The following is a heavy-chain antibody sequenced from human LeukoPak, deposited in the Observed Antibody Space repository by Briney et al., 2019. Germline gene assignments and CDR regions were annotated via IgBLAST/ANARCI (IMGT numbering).Heavy chain of an antibody. CDR1: GYTFTGFY. D-gene: IGHD1-26*01. Sequence: GASVKVSCKASGYTFTGFYIHWVRQAPGQGLQWMGWINPNSGGTNYAQEFEGRVTMTRDTSISTAYMELSRLRSDDTAVYYCARSIVGATSVLSDYWGQGTLVTVSS. CDR3: ARSIVGATSVLSDY. J-gene: IGHJ4*02. CDR2: INPNSGGT. V-gene: IGHV1-2*02.